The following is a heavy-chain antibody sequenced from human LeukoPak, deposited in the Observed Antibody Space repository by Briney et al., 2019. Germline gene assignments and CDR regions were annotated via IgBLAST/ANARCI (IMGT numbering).Heavy chain of an antibody. V-gene: IGHV3-48*01. D-gene: IGHD3-22*01. CDR1: GFTFSNYN. Sequence: GGSLRLSCAASGFTFSNYNMHWVRQAPGKGLEWISYISGRGEAIFYADSVQGRFTISRDNAKNTLYLQMNSLRAEDTAVYYCAKDPGGKTYYYDRSGYYFDYWGQGTLVTVSS. CDR3: AKDPGGKTYYYDRSGYYFDY. J-gene: IGHJ4*02. CDR2: ISGRGEAI.